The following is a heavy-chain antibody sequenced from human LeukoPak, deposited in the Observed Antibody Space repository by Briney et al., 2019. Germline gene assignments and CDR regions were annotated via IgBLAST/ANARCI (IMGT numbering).Heavy chain of an antibody. CDR3: ATRRSDFWSGFDY. V-gene: IGHV1-24*01. Sequence: ASVKVSCKLSGYTLRELPIQWVRQAGTKGLEWMAGFDPENAEIVYAQKFQGRVTMTEDTSTDTAYLELTSPTSDDTALYYCATRRSDFWSGFDYWGQGTQVTVSS. CDR2: FDPENAEI. CDR1: GYTLRELP. J-gene: IGHJ4*02. D-gene: IGHD3-3*01.